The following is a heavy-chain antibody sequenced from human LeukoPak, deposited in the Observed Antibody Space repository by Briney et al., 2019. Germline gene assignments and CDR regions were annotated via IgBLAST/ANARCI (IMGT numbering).Heavy chain of an antibody. Sequence: PGGSLRLSCAASGFTFSSYGMHWVRQAPGKGLEWVAVISYDGSNKYYADSVKGRFTISRDNSKNTLYLQMNSLRAEDTAVYYCAKDEARGGYSYGSDYWGQGTLVTVSS. CDR3: AKDEARGGYSYGSDY. CDR1: GFTFSSYG. D-gene: IGHD5-18*01. V-gene: IGHV3-30*18. J-gene: IGHJ4*02. CDR2: ISYDGSNK.